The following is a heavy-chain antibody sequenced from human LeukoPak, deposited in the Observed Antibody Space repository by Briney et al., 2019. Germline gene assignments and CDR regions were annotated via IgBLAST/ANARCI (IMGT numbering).Heavy chain of an antibody. J-gene: IGHJ4*02. D-gene: IGHD1-20*01. V-gene: IGHV3-74*01. Sequence: GGTLRLSCAASGFTFSNYYVHWVRQPPGKGLVWVSRINSDGRDRGYVDSVKGRFTISRDNAKNTVYLQMNSLRAEDTAVYYCATFGFNWNLGYWGQGTLVTVSS. CDR1: GFTFSNYY. CDR2: INSDGRDR. CDR3: ATFGFNWNLGY.